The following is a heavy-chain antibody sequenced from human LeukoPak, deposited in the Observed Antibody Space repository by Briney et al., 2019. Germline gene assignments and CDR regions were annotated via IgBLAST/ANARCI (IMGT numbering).Heavy chain of an antibody. Sequence: ASVKVSCKASGYTFTGYYMHWVRQAPGQGLEWMGWINPNSGGTNYAQKFQGRVTMTRDTSISTAHMELSRLRSDDTAVYYCARGRGCSSTSCYTNWFDPWGQGTLVTVSS. D-gene: IGHD2-2*02. J-gene: IGHJ5*02. CDR3: ARGRGCSSTSCYTNWFDP. V-gene: IGHV1-2*02. CDR1: GYTFTGYY. CDR2: INPNSGGT.